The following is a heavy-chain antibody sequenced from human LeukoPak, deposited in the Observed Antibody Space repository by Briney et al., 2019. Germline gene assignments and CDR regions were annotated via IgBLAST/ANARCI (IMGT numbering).Heavy chain of an antibody. CDR3: ARAAHRGFSFDY. CDR1: RFTFSSYS. Sequence: VGALRLSCAASRFTFSSYSMTWVRPAPAKGLEWVSYISITSSTVYYADSVKGRFTISRDNVKNTLYLQMNSLRAEDKAVYYCARAAHRGFSFDYWGQGTLVTVSS. D-gene: IGHD3-10*01. J-gene: IGHJ4*02. V-gene: IGHV3-48*01. CDR2: ISITSSTV.